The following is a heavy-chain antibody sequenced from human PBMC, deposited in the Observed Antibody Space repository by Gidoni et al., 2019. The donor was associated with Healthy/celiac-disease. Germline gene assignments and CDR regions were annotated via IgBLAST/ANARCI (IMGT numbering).Heavy chain of an antibody. D-gene: IGHD3-16*02. Sequence: QVQLVQSGAEVKKPGASVKVSCKASGYTFTSYGITWVGAAPGQGLEWMEWISAYKGNTNDAQKLQGGVTMTTDTSTSTAYMEMRSLRSDDTAVYYCARELEADDDVGGSYRYTPPSDYWGQGTLVTVSS. J-gene: IGHJ4*02. V-gene: IGHV1-18*01. CDR2: ISAYKGNT. CDR1: GYTFTSYG. CDR3: ARELEADDDVGGSYRYTPPSDY.